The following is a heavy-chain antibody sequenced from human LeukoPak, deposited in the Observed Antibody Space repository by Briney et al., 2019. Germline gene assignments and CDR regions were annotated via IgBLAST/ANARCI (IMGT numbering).Heavy chain of an antibody. CDR2: IYYSGST. D-gene: IGHD3-9*01. CDR1: GGSISNGDYY. CDR3: ARSAKYYDILTGYSDYFDY. Sequence: SETLSLTCTVSGGSISNGDYYWGWIRQPPGKGLEWIGSIYYSGSTYYNPSLKSRVTISVDTSKNQFSLKLSSVTAADTAVYYCARSAKYYDILTGYSDYFDYWGQGTLVTVSS. V-gene: IGHV4-39*07. J-gene: IGHJ4*02.